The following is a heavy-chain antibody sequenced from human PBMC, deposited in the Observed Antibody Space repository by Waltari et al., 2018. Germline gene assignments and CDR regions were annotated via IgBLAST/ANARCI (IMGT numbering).Heavy chain of an antibody. Sequence: QVQLQESGPGLVKPSQTLSLTCTVSGGSISSGSYYWSWIRQPAGKGLEWIGRIDTSGSTNYNPSLKSRVTISVETAKNQFSLKLSAVTAADTAVYYCARDPGWGSGYFDYWGQGTLVTVSS. V-gene: IGHV4-61*02. J-gene: IGHJ4*02. CDR2: IDTSGST. CDR1: GGSISSGSYY. D-gene: IGHD7-27*01. CDR3: ARDPGWGSGYFDY.